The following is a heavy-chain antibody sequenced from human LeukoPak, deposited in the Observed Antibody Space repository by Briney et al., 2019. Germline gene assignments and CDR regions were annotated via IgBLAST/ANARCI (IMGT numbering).Heavy chain of an antibody. CDR3: ARSGSGWTHAY. CDR1: GFTFSSYS. V-gene: IGHV3-21*01. Sequence: GGSLRLSCAASGFTFSSYSMNWVRQAPGKGLEWVSSISSSSSYIYYADSVKGRFTISRDNAKNSLYLQMNSLRAEDTAVDYCARSGSGWTHAYWGQGHRITVSS. D-gene: IGHD6-19*01. J-gene: IGHJ4*02. CDR2: ISSSSSYI.